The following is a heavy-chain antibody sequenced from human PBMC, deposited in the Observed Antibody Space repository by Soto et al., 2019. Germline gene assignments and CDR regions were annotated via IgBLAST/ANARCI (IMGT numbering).Heavy chain of an antibody. Sequence: SVKVSCKASGGTFSSYAISWVRQAPGQGLEWMGGIIPIFGTANYAQKFQGRVTITADESTSTAYMELSSLRSEDTAVYYCASCVRGYYYYGMDVWGQGTTVTVSS. D-gene: IGHD6-6*01. CDR2: IIPIFGTA. CDR1: GGTFSSYA. CDR3: ASCVRGYYYYGMDV. J-gene: IGHJ6*02. V-gene: IGHV1-69*13.